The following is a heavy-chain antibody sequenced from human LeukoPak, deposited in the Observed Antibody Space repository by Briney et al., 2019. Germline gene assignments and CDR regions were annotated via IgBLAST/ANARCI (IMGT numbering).Heavy chain of an antibody. D-gene: IGHD5-18*01. CDR3: AKEDTATSHDYYYGMDV. CDR1: GFTFDDYA. J-gene: IGHJ6*02. CDR2: ISWNSGSI. Sequence: GRSLRLSCAASGFTFDDYAMHWVRQAPGKGLEWVSGISWNSGSIGYADSVKGRFTISRDNAKNSLYLQMNSLRAEDTALYYCAKEDTATSHDYYYGMDVWGQGTLVTVSS. V-gene: IGHV3-9*01.